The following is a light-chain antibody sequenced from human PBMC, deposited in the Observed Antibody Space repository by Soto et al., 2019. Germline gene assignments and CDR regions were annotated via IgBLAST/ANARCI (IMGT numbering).Light chain of an antibody. J-gene: IGKJ1*01. CDR2: DAS. Sequence: DIQMTQSPSTLSASVGDRVTVTCRASQDIGSWLAWYQQKPGQAPTLLIFDASNLEDGVPSRFSAGGSGTEFTLTITSLQPDDFGTYYCQQYDTYLWTFGQGTKVEVK. V-gene: IGKV1-5*01. CDR3: QQYDTYLWT. CDR1: QDIGSW.